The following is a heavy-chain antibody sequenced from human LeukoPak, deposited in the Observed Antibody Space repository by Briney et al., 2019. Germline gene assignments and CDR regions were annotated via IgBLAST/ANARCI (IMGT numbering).Heavy chain of an antibody. CDR2: TSAYNGNT. J-gene: IGHJ4*02. D-gene: IGHD3-9*01. V-gene: IGHV1-18*01. Sequence: ASVKVSCKASGYTFTSYGISWVRQAPGQGLEWMGWTSAYNGNTNYAQKLQGRVTMTTDTSTSTAYMELRSLRSDDTAVYYCARDTLTTLRYFDWLPPTRTFDYWGQGTLVTVSS. CDR3: ARDTLTTLRYFDWLPPTRTFDY. CDR1: GYTFTSYG.